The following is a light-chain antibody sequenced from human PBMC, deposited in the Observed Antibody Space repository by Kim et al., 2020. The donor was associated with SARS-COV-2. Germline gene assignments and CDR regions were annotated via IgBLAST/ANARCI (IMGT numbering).Light chain of an antibody. V-gene: IGLV2-14*04. CDR1: SSDVGGYNY. J-gene: IGLJ3*02. CDR2: DVS. CDR3: SSYTSSSTPG. Sequence: GQSITISCTGTSSDVGGYNYVSWYQQHPGKAPKLMIYDVSQRPSGVSNRFSGSKSGNTASLTISGLQAEDEADYYCSSYTSSSTPGFGGGTKLTVL.